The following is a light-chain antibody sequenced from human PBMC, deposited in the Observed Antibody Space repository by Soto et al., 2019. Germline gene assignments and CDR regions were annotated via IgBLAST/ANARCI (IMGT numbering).Light chain of an antibody. V-gene: IGKV1-5*01. CDR1: QSIRSL. J-gene: IGKJ5*01. CDR3: QQYQTYST. CDR2: DAS. Sequence: DIQMTQSPSTLSASVGDRVTITCRASQSIRSLLAWYQQKPGKAPKVLIYDASSLGSGVPSRFSGSGSGTAFTLTISSLQPDDFATYFCQQYQTYSTFGQGTRLDIK.